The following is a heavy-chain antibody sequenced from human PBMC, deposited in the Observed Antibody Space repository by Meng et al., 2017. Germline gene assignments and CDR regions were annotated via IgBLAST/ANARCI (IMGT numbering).Heavy chain of an antibody. CDR3: ARDLHYGSGSYNWFDP. D-gene: IGHD3-10*01. CDR2: IYYSGST. CDR1: GGSISSGGYY. V-gene: IGHV4-31*03. Sequence: QGRLQESGLGLVKPSQTLSLTCTVSGGSISSGGYYWSWIRQHPGKGLEWIGYIYYSGSTYYNPSLKSRVTISVDTSKNQFSLKLSSVTAADTAVYYCARDLHYGSGSYNWFDPWGQGTLVTVSS. J-gene: IGHJ5*02.